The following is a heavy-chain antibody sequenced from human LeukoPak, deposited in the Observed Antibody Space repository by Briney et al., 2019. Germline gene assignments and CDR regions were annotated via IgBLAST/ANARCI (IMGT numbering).Heavy chain of an antibody. CDR3: ARDSSGWYSY. J-gene: IGHJ4*02. CDR2: INKDGGEK. Sequence: PGGSLRLSCAASGFTFSSYWMSWVRQAPGKGLEWVANINKDGGEKYYVDSVKGRFTISRDNAKNSLYLQMNSLRAEDTAVYYCARDSSGWYSYWGQGTLVTVSS. V-gene: IGHV3-7*01. CDR1: GFTFSSYW. D-gene: IGHD6-19*01.